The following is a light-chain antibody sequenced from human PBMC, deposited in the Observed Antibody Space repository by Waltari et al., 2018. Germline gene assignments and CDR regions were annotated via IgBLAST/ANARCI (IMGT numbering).Light chain of an antibody. CDR1: QDISNY. Sequence: DIQMTQSPSSLSASVGDRVTITCQASQDISNYLNWYQQKPGKATKLLIYDASNLETGVPSRFSGSGSGTDFTFTISSLQPEDIATYYCQQYDNLPLTFDPGTKVDIK. CDR3: QQYDNLPLT. CDR2: DAS. J-gene: IGKJ3*01. V-gene: IGKV1-33*01.